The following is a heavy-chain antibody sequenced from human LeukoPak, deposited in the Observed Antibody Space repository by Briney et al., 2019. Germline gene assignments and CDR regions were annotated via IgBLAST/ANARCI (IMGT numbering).Heavy chain of an antibody. CDR1: GGSISSGSYY. CDR2: IYISGST. Sequence: SEALSLTCTVSGGSISSGSYYWSWIRQPAGKGLEWIGRIYISGSTNYNPSLKSRVTISVDTSKNQFSLKLSSVTAADTAVYYCARVVERDYYYYYYMDVWGKGTTVTVSS. V-gene: IGHV4-61*02. J-gene: IGHJ6*03. D-gene: IGHD1-26*01. CDR3: ARVVERDYYYYYYMDV.